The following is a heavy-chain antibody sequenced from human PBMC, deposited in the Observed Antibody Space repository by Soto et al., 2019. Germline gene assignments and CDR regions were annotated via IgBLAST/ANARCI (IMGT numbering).Heavy chain of an antibody. CDR3: ARXSSDFGVVITTYNWFDP. J-gene: IGHJ5*02. V-gene: IGHV3-30-3*01. CDR1: GFTFSSYA. CDR2: ISYDGSNK. D-gene: IGHD3-3*01. Sequence: PGGSLRLSCAASGFTFSSYAMHWVRQAPGKGLEWVAVISYDGSNKYYADSVKGRFTISRDNSKNTLYLQMNSLRAEDTAVYYCARXSSDFGVVITTYNWFDPWGQGTLVTVSS.